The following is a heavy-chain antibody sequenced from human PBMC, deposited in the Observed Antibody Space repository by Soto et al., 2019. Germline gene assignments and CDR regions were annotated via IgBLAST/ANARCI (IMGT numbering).Heavy chain of an antibody. CDR1: GGSISSYY. CDR3: ARDGANRGNYGMDV. Sequence: SETLSLTCTVSGGSISSYYWSWIRQPPGKGLEWIGYIYYSGSTNYNPSLKSRVTISVDTSKNQFSLKLSSVTAADTAVYYCARDGANRGNYGMDVWGQGTTVTVSS. CDR2: IYYSGST. D-gene: IGHD3-16*01. J-gene: IGHJ6*02. V-gene: IGHV4-4*08.